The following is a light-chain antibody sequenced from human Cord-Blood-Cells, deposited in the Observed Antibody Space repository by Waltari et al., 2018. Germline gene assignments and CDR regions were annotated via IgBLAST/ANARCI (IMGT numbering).Light chain of an antibody. V-gene: IGKV3-20*01. CDR1: QSVSRSY. CDR3: QQYGSSPET. Sequence: EIVLTQSPSPLSLSPGERATISCRASQSVSRSYLAWYQQKPGQAPRLLIYGASSRATGIPGRFSGSGSGTDFTLTISRLEPEDFAVYYCQQYGSSPETFGQGTKVEIK. J-gene: IGKJ1*01. CDR2: GAS.